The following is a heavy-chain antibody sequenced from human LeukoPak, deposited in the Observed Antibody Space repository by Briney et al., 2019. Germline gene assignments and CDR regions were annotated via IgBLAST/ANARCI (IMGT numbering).Heavy chain of an antibody. Sequence: PSETLSLTCAVYGGSFSGYYWSWVRQAPGKGLEWVSAISGSGGSTYYADSVKGRFTISRDNSKNTLYLQMNSLRAEDTAVYYCAKFVGVDYWGQGTLVTVSS. V-gene: IGHV3-23*01. D-gene: IGHD2-8*01. CDR2: ISGSGGST. CDR1: GGSFSGYY. J-gene: IGHJ4*02. CDR3: AKFVGVDY.